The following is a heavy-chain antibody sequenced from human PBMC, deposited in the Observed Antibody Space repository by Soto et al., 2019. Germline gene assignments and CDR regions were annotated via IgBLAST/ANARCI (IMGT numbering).Heavy chain of an antibody. CDR3: ARLSGSWHSWFDP. CDR2: IYYSGNS. D-gene: IGHD6-13*01. V-gene: IGHV4-31*03. J-gene: IGHJ5*02. CDR1: GGSISSNDFY. Sequence: QVQLQESGPGLVKPSQTLSLTCIVSGGSISSNDFYWSWIRQPPGKGLEWIGYIYYSGNSYYNPSIESRVKILVDTSKNQFSLKVTSVTAADTAVYYCARLSGSWHSWFDPCGQGTLVTVAS.